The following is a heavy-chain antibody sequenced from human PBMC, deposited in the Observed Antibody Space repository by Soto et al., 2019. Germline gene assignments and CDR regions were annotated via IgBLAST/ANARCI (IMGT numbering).Heavy chain of an antibody. D-gene: IGHD4-17*01. CDR3: ANARLRHYYYGMDV. CDR1: GYTFTSYD. V-gene: IGHV1-8*02. Sequence: GASLKVSCKASGYTFTSYDINWVRQATGQGLERMGWMNPNSGNTGYAQKFQGRVTMTRNTSISTAYMELSSLRPDDTAVYYCANARLRHYYYGMDVWGQGTTVTVSS. CDR2: MNPNSGNT. J-gene: IGHJ6*02.